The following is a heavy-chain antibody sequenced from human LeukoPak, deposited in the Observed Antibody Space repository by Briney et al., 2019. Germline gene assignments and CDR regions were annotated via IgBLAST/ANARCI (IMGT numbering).Heavy chain of an antibody. Sequence: GGSLRLSCTASGFTFGDYAMSWVRQAPGKGLEWVGFIRSKAYGGTTEYAASVKGRFTISRDDSKSIAYLQMNSLKTEDTAVYYCARVGGYYDSSGYFYYYYYYMDVWGKGTTATISS. CDR3: ARVGGYYDSSGYFYYYYYYMDV. D-gene: IGHD3-22*01. CDR1: GFTFGDYA. CDR2: IRSKAYGGTT. J-gene: IGHJ6*03. V-gene: IGHV3-49*04.